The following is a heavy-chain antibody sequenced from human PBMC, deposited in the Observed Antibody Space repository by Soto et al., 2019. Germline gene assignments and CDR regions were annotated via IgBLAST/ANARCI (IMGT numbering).Heavy chain of an antibody. Sequence: QVQLVESGGGVVQPGRSLRLSCAASGFTFSSYAMHWVRQAPGKGLEWVAVISYDGSNKYYADSVKGRFTISRDNSKNTLYLQMHSLRAEDTAVYYCARSYGIQLWLRAWEVFDYWGQGTLVTVSS. D-gene: IGHD5-18*01. J-gene: IGHJ4*02. V-gene: IGHV3-30-3*01. CDR1: GFTFSSYA. CDR2: ISYDGSNK. CDR3: ARSYGIQLWLRAWEVFDY.